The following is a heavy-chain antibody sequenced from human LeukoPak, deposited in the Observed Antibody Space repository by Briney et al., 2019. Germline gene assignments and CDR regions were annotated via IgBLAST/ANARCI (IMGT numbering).Heavy chain of an antibody. V-gene: IGHV4-39*07. D-gene: IGHD6-13*01. CDR1: GGSISSSSYY. Sequence: PSETLSLTCTVCGGSISSSSYYWGWIRQPPGKGLEWIGSIYYSGSTYYNPSLKSRVTISVDTSKNQFSLKLSSVTAADTAVYYCAREVRMAAAGIDYWGQGTLVTVSS. CDR2: IYYSGST. CDR3: AREVRMAAAGIDY. J-gene: IGHJ4*02.